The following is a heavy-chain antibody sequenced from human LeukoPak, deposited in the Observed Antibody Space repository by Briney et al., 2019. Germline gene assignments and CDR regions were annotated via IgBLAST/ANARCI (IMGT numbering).Heavy chain of an antibody. D-gene: IGHD3-10*01. CDR2: INPNSGGT. CDR1: GYTFTDYY. CDR3: ARDVGYYGSGNYYLLDY. Sequence: LEASVKVSCKASGYTFTDYYMHWVRQAPGQGLEWMGWINPNSGGTNYAQKFQGRVTMTRDTSISTAYMELSRLISDDTAVYYCARDVGYYGSGNYYLLDYWGQGTLVTVSS. J-gene: IGHJ4*02. V-gene: IGHV1-2*03.